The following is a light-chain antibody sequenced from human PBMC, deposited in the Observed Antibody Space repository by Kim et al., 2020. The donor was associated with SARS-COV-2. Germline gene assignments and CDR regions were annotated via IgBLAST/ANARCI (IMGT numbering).Light chain of an antibody. CDR1: KLGDKY. CDR3: QAWDSSTVI. Sequence: VSPGQTASITCSGNKLGDKYVCWYQQKPGQSPVLVMYEDNKRPSGIPERFAGSNSGNTATLTISGTQAMDEADYYCQAWDSSTVIFGGGTQLTVL. V-gene: IGLV3-1*01. CDR2: EDN. J-gene: IGLJ2*01.